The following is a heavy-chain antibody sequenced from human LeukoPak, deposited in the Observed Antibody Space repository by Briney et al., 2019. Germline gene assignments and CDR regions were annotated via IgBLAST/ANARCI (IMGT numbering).Heavy chain of an antibody. CDR2: ISYDGSNK. J-gene: IGHJ6*03. V-gene: IGHV3-30*04. CDR1: GFTFSSYA. D-gene: IGHD6-6*01. CDR3: ARADSSIAARLSRSSIFNYYYYMDV. Sequence: GRSLRLSCAASGFTFSSYAMHWVRQAPGKGLEWVAVISYDGSNKYYADSVKGRFTISRDNAKNSLYLQMNSLRAEDTAVYYCARADSSIAARLSRSSIFNYYYYMDVWGKGTTVTVSS.